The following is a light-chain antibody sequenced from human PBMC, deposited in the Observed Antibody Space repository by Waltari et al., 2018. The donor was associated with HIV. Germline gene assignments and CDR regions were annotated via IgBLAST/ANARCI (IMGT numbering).Light chain of an antibody. J-gene: IGKJ5*01. V-gene: IGKV4-1*01. CDR2: WAS. CDR1: QTVLYSSNNKNY. CDR3: QQYYSTPVT. Sequence: DIVMTQSPDSLAVSVGERAAKKCKSRQTVLYSSNNKNYMGWYQQKPGQPPKLLLSWASTRESGVPDRFSGSGSGTDFTLTIDTLQAEDVAVYYCQQYYSTPVTFGQGTRLEIK.